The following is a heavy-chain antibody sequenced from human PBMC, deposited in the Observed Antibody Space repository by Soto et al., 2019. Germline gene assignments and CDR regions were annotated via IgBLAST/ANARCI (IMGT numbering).Heavy chain of an antibody. J-gene: IGHJ4*02. CDR3: AKSTAK. CDR1: GVTVSDYP. Sequence: QVQVVESGGGVVQPGRSLRLSCAVSGVTVSDYPLHWVRQAPGKGLEWVAVMFRDENNKRYADSVKGRFTISRDNSKNTLYLQMGSLRPDDTAVYYCAKSTAKWGQGTRVTVSS. V-gene: IGHV3-30-3*02. CDR2: MFRDENNK.